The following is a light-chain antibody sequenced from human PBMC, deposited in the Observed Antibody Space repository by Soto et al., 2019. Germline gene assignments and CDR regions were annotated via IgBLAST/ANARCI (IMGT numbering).Light chain of an antibody. Sequence: DIVMTQSPLSLPVTPGEPASISCKSSQSLLHSNGYNYLDWYLQKPGQSPQLLISLGSHRASGVPDRFSGSGSGTDFTLKISRLEAEDVGVYYCMQALQTPITFGQGTRLEIE. CDR1: QSLLHSNGYNY. CDR2: LGS. J-gene: IGKJ5*01. V-gene: IGKV2-28*01. CDR3: MQALQTPIT.